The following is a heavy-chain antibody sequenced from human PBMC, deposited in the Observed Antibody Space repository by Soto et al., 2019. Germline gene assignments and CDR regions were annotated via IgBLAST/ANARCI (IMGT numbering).Heavy chain of an antibody. CDR1: GGSISSGDHY. CDR2: IYYSGST. D-gene: IGHD3-22*01. CDR3: ARDTGAYYDSSGSLHY. Sequence: SETLSLTCTVSGGSISSGDHYWNWIRQPPGKGLEWIGYIYYSGSTYYNPSLKSRVTMSVDTTENQFSLKLSSVTAADTAVYYCARDTGAYYDSSGSLHYWGQGILVTVYS. V-gene: IGHV4-30-4*01. J-gene: IGHJ4*02.